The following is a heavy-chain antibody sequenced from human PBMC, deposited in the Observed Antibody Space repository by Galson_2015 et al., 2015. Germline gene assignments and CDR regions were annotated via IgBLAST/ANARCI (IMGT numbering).Heavy chain of an antibody. J-gene: IGHJ4*02. Sequence: TLSLTCTVSGASISSSGYYWSWVRQHPGKGLEWIAYIYYNGGTYYNPSLESRLLISVDTSKNQFSLRLTSVTAADTAVYYCATLGSGDFGPLGFWGQGTLVTVSS. CDR2: IYYNGGT. CDR3: ATLGSGDFGPLGF. V-gene: IGHV4-31*03. D-gene: IGHD4-17*01. CDR1: GASISSSGYY.